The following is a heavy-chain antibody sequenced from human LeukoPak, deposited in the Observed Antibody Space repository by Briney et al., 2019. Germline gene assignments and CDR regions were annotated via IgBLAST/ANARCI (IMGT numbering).Heavy chain of an antibody. CDR2: VSNSGANT. J-gene: IGHJ6*04. Sequence: GGSLRLSCAASGFTFSTYAMSWVRQAPGKGLEWVSAVSNSGANTYYADSVKGRFTISRDNAKNSLYLQMNSLRAEDTAVYYCAELGITMIGGVWGKGTTVTISS. D-gene: IGHD3-10*02. CDR3: AELGITMIGGV. V-gene: IGHV3-23*01. CDR1: GFTFSTYA.